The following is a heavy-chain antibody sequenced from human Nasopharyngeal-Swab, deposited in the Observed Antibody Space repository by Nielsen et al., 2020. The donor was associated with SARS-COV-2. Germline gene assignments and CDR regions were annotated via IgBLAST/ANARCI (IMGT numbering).Heavy chain of an antibody. CDR2: IKQDGSEK. CDR3: ARVGWWFHYYFDY. Sequence: GESLKISCAASGFTFGTYWMTWVRQAPGKGLEWVANIKQDGSEKYYVDSVKGRFTISGDNAKNSLYLQMNSLRAEDTAVYYCARVGWWFHYYFDYWGQGTLATVSS. J-gene: IGHJ4*02. V-gene: IGHV3-7*01. CDR1: GFTFGTYW. D-gene: IGHD2-15*01.